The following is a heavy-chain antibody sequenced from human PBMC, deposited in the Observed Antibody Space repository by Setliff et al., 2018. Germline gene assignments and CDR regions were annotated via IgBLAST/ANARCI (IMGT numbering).Heavy chain of an antibody. CDR1: DDSISSRHYY. D-gene: IGHD3-3*01. CDR3: ARMSGFLYMDV. V-gene: IGHV4-61*09. J-gene: IGHJ6*03. CDR2: IYTSWST. Sequence: PSETLSLTCTVSDDSISSRHYYWSWIRQPAGKGLEWLGHIYTSWSTNYNPSLKGRATLSIDASKKQFSLKLTSVTAADTAVYYCARMSGFLYMDVWGKGTTVTVSS.